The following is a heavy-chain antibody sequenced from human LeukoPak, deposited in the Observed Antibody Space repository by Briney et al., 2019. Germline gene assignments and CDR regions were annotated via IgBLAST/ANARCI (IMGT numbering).Heavy chain of an antibody. V-gene: IGHV4-59*01. Sequence: PSETLSLTCTVSGGSISSYYWSWIRQPPGKGLEWIGYIYYSGSTNYNPSLKSRVTILVDTSKNQLSLKLSSVTAADTAVYYCARAGQYSSSHWFDPWGQGTLVTVSS. D-gene: IGHD6-13*01. CDR3: ARAGQYSSSHWFDP. CDR2: IYYSGST. J-gene: IGHJ5*02. CDR1: GGSISSYY.